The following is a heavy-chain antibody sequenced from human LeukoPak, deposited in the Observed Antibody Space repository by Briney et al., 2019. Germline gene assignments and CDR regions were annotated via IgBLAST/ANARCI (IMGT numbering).Heavy chain of an antibody. D-gene: IGHD6-13*01. V-gene: IGHV3-9*01. J-gene: IGHJ1*01. CDR3: AKDGYSSSWYLQH. CDR1: GFTFDDYA. CDR2: ISWNSGSI. Sequence: PGRSLRPSCAASGFTFDDYAMHWVRQAPGKGLEWVSGISWNSGSIGYADSVKGRFTISRDNAKNSLYLQMNSLRAEDTALYYCAKDGYSSSWYLQHWGQGTLVTVSS.